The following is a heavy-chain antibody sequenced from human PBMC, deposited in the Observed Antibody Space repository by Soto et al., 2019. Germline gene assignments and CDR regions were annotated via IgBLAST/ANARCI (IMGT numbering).Heavy chain of an antibody. Sequence: GGSLRLSCAASGFTFSSYSMNWVRQAPGKGLEWVSYISSSSSTIYYADSVKGRFTISRDNAKNSLYLQMNSLRAEDTAVYYCARDQGGYSSSWCYYYYGMDVWGQGTTVTVSS. V-gene: IGHV3-48*04. CDR2: ISSSSSTI. CDR1: GFTFSSYS. J-gene: IGHJ6*02. D-gene: IGHD6-13*01. CDR3: ARDQGGYSSSWCYYYYGMDV.